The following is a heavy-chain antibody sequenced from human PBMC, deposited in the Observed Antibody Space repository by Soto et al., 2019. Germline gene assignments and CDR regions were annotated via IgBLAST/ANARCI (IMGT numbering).Heavy chain of an antibody. Sequence: GGSLELSSAGSGFTFGNSYMSWIRQAPGKGLEWLSYISPGSRYPAYADSVKGRFTISRDNAKRSLYLQMMSLTAEDTAIYYCVRGGGGGLFDPWGQGTMVTVSS. CDR1: GFTFGNSY. D-gene: IGHD2-15*01. CDR2: ISPGSRYP. V-gene: IGHV3-11*06. J-gene: IGHJ5*02. CDR3: VRGGGGGLFDP.